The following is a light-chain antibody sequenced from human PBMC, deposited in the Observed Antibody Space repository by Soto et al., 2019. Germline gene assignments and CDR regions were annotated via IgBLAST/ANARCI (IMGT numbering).Light chain of an antibody. V-gene: IGLV2-14*01. CDR1: SSDDGGYNY. J-gene: IGLJ2*01. Sequence: QSALTQPASVSGSPGQSITISCTGTSSDDGGYNYVYWYQQHHGKAPYLIIFDDSNRPSGVSNRFSGSKSGNSASLTISGLQAEDEADYYCSSYTCSNAPVVFGGGTKVTVL. CDR2: DDS. CDR3: SSYTCSNAPVV.